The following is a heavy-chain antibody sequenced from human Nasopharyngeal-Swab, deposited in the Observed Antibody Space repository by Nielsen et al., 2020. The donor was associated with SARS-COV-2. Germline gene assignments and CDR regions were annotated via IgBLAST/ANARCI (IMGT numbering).Heavy chain of an antibody. CDR2: TSSSSSYT. J-gene: IGHJ5*02. V-gene: IGHV3-11*05. CDR1: GFTFSDYY. Sequence: GESLKISCAASGFTFSDYYVSWIRQAPGKGLEWVSYTSSSSSYTNYADSVKGRFTISRDNAKNSLYLQMNSLRAEDTAVYYCARGTATGWFDPWGQGTLVTVSS. D-gene: IGHD4-17*01. CDR3: ARGTATGWFDP.